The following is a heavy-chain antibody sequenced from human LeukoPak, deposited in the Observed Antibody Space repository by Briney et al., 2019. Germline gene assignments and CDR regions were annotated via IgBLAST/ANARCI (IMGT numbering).Heavy chain of an antibody. CDR1: GFTFSSYA. V-gene: IGHV3-23*01. CDR3: AKDSGHSSSWYY. CDR2: ISGSDDST. Sequence: QPGGSLRLSCAASGFTFSSYAMNWVRQAPGKGLEWVSGISGSDDSTYYADSVKGRFTISRDIPRNTLYLQMNSLRAEDTAVYYCAKDSGHSSSWYYWGQGTRVTVSS. J-gene: IGHJ4*02. D-gene: IGHD6-13*01.